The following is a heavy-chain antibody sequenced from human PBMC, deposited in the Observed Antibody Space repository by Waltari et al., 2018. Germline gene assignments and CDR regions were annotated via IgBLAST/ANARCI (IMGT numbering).Heavy chain of an antibody. CDR2: RSGSGAST. D-gene: IGHD3-16*01. V-gene: IGHV3-23*01. Sequence: EVQLLESGGGLFQPGGSLRLSCAASGFTFSNSAMNWVRQATGKGLEWVESRSGSGASTFYTDCVKGRFIISRDNAKNTLYLQMISLRAEDTALDYCAKVEGNGPLGIDYWGQGTLVTVSS. J-gene: IGHJ4*02. CDR1: GFTFSNSA. CDR3: AKVEGNGPLGIDY.